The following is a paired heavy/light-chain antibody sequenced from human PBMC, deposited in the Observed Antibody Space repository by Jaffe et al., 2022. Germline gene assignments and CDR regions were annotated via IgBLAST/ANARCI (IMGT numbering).Light chain of an antibody. V-gene: IGLV2-14*03. CDR2: DVS. CDR1: SSDVGGYNY. J-gene: IGLJ3*02. Sequence: QSALTQPASVSGSPGQSITISCTGTSSDVGGYNYVSWYQQHPGKAPKLMIYDVSNRPSGVSNRFSGSKSGNTASLTISGLQAEDEADYYCSSYTSSSTPYWVFGGGTKLTVL. CDR3: SSYTSSSTPYWV.
Heavy chain of an antibody. CDR3: ARASLIGHIVVVPAARRGYWYFDL. J-gene: IGHJ2*01. Sequence: QVQLQESGPGLVKPSQTLSLTCTVSGGSISSGSYYWSWIRQPAGKGLEWIGRIYTSGSTNYNPSLKSRVTISVDTSKNQFSLKLSSVTAADTAVYYCARASLIGHIVVVPAARRGYWYFDLWGRGTLVTVSS. CDR1: GGSISSGSYY. V-gene: IGHV4-61*02. CDR2: IYTSGST. D-gene: IGHD2-2*01.